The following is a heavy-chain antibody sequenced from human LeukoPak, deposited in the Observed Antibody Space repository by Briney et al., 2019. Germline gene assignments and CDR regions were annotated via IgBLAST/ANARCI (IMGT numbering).Heavy chain of an antibody. CDR1: GGSISSYY. V-gene: IGHV4-4*09. J-gene: IGHJ4*02. Sequence: SETLSLTCTVSGGSISSYYWSWMRQPPGKGLEWIGYIHSSGSTSYNPSLKSRVTISIDTSKNQFSLNLGSVTAADTAVYYCARLTYSNYFDYWGQGILVTVSS. CDR3: ARLTYSNYFDY. CDR2: IHSSGST. D-gene: IGHD4-11*01.